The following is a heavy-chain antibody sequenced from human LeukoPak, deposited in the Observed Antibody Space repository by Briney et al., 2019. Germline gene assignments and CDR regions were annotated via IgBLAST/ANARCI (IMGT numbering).Heavy chain of an antibody. V-gene: IGHV3-30-3*01. J-gene: IGHJ3*01. CDR1: GFTFSSYA. CDR3: ARGPPHRTTMIVEIVDALDV. Sequence: GSLRLSCAASGFTFSSYAMHWVRPAPGKGLEWVAVISYDGSNKYYADSVKGRFTISRDNSKNTLYLQMNSLRAEDTAVYYCARGPPHRTTMIVEIVDALDVWGQGTMVTVSS. D-gene: IGHD3-22*01. CDR2: ISYDGSNK.